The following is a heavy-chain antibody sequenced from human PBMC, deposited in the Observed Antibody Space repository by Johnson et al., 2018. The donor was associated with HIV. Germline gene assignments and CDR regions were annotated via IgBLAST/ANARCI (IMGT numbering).Heavy chain of an antibody. CDR2: IRYDGSNK. V-gene: IGHV3-30*02. D-gene: IGHD3-3*01. CDR1: GFTFSSYD. J-gene: IGHJ3*02. Sequence: QVQLVESGGGVVQPGGSLRLSCAASGFTFSSYDMNWVRQAPGKGLEGVAFIRYDGSNKYYADSVKGRFTISRDNSKNTLYLQMNSLRAEDTAVYYCATEDFRLTAFDMWGHGTMVAVSS. CDR3: ATEDFRLTAFDM.